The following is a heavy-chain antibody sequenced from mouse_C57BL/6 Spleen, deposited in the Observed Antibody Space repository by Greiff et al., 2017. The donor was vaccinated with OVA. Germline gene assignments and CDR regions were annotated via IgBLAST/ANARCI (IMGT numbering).Heavy chain of an antibody. CDR2: IYPRSGNT. D-gene: IGHD1-1*01. Sequence: VQLQQSGAELVRPGASVKLSCKASGYTFTSYGISWVKQRTGQGLEWIGEIYPRSGNTYYNEKFKGKATLTADKSSSTAYMELRSLTSEDAAVYYCARGEFITTVVAEDYYAMDYWGKGTSVTVSS. J-gene: IGHJ4*01. V-gene: IGHV1-81*01. CDR3: ARGEFITTVVAEDYYAMDY. CDR1: GYTFTSYG.